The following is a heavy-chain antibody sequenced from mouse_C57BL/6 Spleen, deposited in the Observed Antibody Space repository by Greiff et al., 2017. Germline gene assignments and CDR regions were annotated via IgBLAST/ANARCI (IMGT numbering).Heavy chain of an antibody. CDR3: TGLYDYSFAY. CDR1: GFTFSNYW. D-gene: IGHD2-4*01. J-gene: IGHJ3*01. CDR2: IRLKSDNYAT. V-gene: IGHV6-3*01. Sequence: EVKVEESGGGLVQPGGSMKLSCVASGFTFSNYWMNWVRQSPEKGLEWVAQIRLKSDNYATHYAESVKGRFTISRDDSKSSVYLQMNNLRAEDTGIYYCTGLYDYSFAYWGQGTLVTVSA.